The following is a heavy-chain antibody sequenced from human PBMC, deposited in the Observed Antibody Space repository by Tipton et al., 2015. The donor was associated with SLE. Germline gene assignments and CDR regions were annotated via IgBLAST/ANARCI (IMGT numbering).Heavy chain of an antibody. J-gene: IGHJ4*02. D-gene: IGHD2-15*01. CDR2: IYYSGSI. Sequence: TLSLTCTVSGGSISSSSYYWGWIRQPPGKGLEWIGSIYYSGSIYYNPSLKSRVTISVDTSKNQFSLKLSSGTAAATAVYYCARGPPPYCSGGSCYSDDYWDQGTLVTVSS. CDR3: ARGPPPYCSGGSCYSDDY. CDR1: GGSISSSSYY. V-gene: IGHV4-39*07.